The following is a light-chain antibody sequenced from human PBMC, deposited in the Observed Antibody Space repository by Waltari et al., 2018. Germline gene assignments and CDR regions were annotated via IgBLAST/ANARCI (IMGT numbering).Light chain of an antibody. V-gene: IGLV2-23*02. Sequence: QSALTQPASVSGSPGQSITLSCTGTSSAVGRYNLVSWYQQHPGKAPKLMIYEVSKRPSGVSNRFSGSKSGNTASLTISGLQAEDEADYYCCSYAGSSTLVFGTGTKVTVL. J-gene: IGLJ1*01. CDR3: CSYAGSSTLV. CDR2: EVS. CDR1: SSAVGRYNL.